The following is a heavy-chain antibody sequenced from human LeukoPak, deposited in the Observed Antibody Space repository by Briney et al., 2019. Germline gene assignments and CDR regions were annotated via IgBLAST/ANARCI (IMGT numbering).Heavy chain of an antibody. J-gene: IGHJ4*02. CDR2: INSSSSYI. Sequence: PGGSLRLSCAASGFTFSSYSMNWVRQAPGKGLEWVSSINSSSSYIYYADSVKGRFTISRDNAKNSLYLQMNSLRAEDTAVYYCARDGAGYYDSSGYLVDYFDYWGQGTLVTVSS. CDR3: ARDGAGYYDSSGYLVDYFDY. D-gene: IGHD3-22*01. CDR1: GFTFSSYS. V-gene: IGHV3-21*01.